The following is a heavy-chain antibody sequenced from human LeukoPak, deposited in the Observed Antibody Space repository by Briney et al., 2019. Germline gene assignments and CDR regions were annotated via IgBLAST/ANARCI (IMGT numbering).Heavy chain of an antibody. J-gene: IGHJ4*01. CDR3: AREAITMVREEPFDY. CDR1: GDSFSAYY. V-gene: IGHV4-34*01. D-gene: IGHD3-10*01. Sequence: PSETLSLTCAAYGDSFSAYYWIWIRQPPGKGLEWIGEINHSGSTNYHPSLKSRVTISVDTSKNQFSLKVTSVTAADTAVYYCAREAITMVREEPFDYWGHGSLVTVSS. CDR2: INHSGST.